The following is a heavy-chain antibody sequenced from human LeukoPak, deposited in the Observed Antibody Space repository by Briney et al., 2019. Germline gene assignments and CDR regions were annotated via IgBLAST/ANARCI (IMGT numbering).Heavy chain of an antibody. CDR1: GFSFRNYG. CDR3: AREDDWNYEDY. CDR2: ISGNGVTT. D-gene: IGHD1-7*01. J-gene: IGHJ4*02. V-gene: IGHV3-23*01. Sequence: PGGSLRLSCAASGFSFRNYGMSWVRQAPGKGLEWVSTISGNGVTTYSADSVKGRFTISRDNSKNSLYLQMNSLRAEDTAIYYCAREDDWNYEDYWGQGTLVTVSS.